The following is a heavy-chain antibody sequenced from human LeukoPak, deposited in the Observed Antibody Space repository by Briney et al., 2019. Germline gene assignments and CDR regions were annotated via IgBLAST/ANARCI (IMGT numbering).Heavy chain of an antibody. V-gene: IGHV3-30-3*01. D-gene: IGHD6-13*01. CDR2: ISYDGSNK. CDR1: GFTFSSYA. CDR3: ARGGARSSSYYYYGMDV. J-gene: IGHJ6*02. Sequence: GGSLRLSCAASGFTFSSYAMHWVRQAPGKGLEWVAVISYDGSNKYYADSVKGRFTISRDNSKNTLYLQMNSLRAEDTAVYYCARGGARSSSYYYYGMDVWGLGTTVTVSS.